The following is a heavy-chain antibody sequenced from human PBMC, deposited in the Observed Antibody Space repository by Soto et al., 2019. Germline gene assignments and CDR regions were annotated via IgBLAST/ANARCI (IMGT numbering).Heavy chain of an antibody. CDR1: GFTFDDYA. CDR2: ISWNSGSI. Sequence: PGGSLRLSCAASGFTFDDYAMHWVRQAPGKGLEWVSGISWNSGSIGYADSVKGRFTISRDNAKNSLYLQMNSLRAEDTALYYCAKGFGGSFSYYYYYMDVWGKGTTVTVSS. D-gene: IGHD2-15*01. J-gene: IGHJ6*03. V-gene: IGHV3-9*01. CDR3: AKGFGGSFSYYYYYMDV.